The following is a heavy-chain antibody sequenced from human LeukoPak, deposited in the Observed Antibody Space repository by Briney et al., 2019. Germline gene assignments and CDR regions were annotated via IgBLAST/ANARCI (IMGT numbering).Heavy chain of an antibody. V-gene: IGHV3-23*01. CDR2: ISGSGGST. D-gene: IGHD4-17*01. CDR3: ARGTTVTTCWFDP. J-gene: IGHJ5*02. Sequence: QSGGSLRLSCAASGFTFSSYAMSWVRQAPGKGLEWVSAISGSGGSTYYADSVKGRYTISRDNSKNTLYLQMNSLRAEDTAVYYCARGTTVTTCWFDPWGQGTLVTVSS. CDR1: GFTFSSYA.